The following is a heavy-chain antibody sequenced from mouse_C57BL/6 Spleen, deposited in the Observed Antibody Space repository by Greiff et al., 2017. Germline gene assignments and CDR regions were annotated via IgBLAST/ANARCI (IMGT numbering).Heavy chain of an antibody. Sequence: VQLQQSGAELVRPGASVTLSCKASGYTFTDYEMHWVKQTPVHGLEWIGAIDPETGGTAYNQKFKGKAILTADKSSSTAYMELRRLTSEDSAVYYCTRRGTPPYYAMDYWGQGTSVTVSS. CDR1: GYTFTDYE. J-gene: IGHJ4*01. V-gene: IGHV1-15*01. CDR3: TRRGTPPYYAMDY. CDR2: IDPETGGT. D-gene: IGHD3-3*01.